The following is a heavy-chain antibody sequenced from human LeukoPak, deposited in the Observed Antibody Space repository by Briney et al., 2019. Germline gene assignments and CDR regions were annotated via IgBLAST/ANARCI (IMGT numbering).Heavy chain of an antibody. CDR1: GFTFSSYA. V-gene: IGHV3-30-3*01. CDR3: ARDPGSTEPRAFDI. CDR2: ISYDGSNK. D-gene: IGHD6-13*01. J-gene: IGHJ3*02. Sequence: GGSLRLSCAASGFTFSSYAMHWVRQAPGKGLEWVAVISYDGSNKYYADSVKGRFTISRDNSKNTLYLQMNSLRAEDTAVYYCARDPGSTEPRAFDIWGQGTMVTVSS.